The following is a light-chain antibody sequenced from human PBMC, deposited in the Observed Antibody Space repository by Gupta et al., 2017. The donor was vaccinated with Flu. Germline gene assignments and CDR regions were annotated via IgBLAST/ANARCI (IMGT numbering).Light chain of an antibody. V-gene: IGLV2-14*01. CDR2: EVS. J-gene: IGLJ2*01. CDR1: SSDVGGYNY. Sequence: SITSSCTGTSSDVGGYNYVSWYQQHPGKDPKLMRYEVSNRPSGVSNRFSGSKSGNTASLTISGLQAEDEADEYCSSYTSSGTLVFGGGTKLTVL. CDR3: SSYTSSGTLV.